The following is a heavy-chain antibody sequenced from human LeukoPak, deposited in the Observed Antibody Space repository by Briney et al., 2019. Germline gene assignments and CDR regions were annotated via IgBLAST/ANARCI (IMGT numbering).Heavy chain of an antibody. CDR3: ARDENYYDSSGYSRDAFDI. J-gene: IGHJ3*02. CDR2: IKQDGSEK. V-gene: IGHV3-7*01. CDR1: GFTFSSYW. D-gene: IGHD3-22*01. Sequence: GGSLRLSCVASGFTFSSYWMSWVRQAPGKGLEWVANIKQDGSEKYYVDSVKGRFTISRDNAKNSLYLQMNSLRAEDMAVYYCARDENYYDSSGYSRDAFDIWGQGTMVTVSS.